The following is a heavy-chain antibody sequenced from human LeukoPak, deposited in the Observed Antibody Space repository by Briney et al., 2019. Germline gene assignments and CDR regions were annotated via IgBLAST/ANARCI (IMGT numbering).Heavy chain of an antibody. V-gene: IGHV1-69*05. CDR3: ASGSLGDGYGVGDYYQYMDV. CDR2: IMPLFGTA. CDR1: GGTCNSYA. Sequence: SVKVSCKASGGTCNSYAISWVRQAPGQGLEWMGGIMPLFGTANYAQEFQGRVTFTTDESASTAYMEVSSLRSEDTAVYYCASGSLGDGYGVGDYYQYMDVWGKGTTVTVSS. D-gene: IGHD5-24*01. J-gene: IGHJ6*03.